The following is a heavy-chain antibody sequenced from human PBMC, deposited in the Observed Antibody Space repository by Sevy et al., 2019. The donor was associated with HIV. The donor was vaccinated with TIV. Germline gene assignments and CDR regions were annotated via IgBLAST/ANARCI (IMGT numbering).Heavy chain of an antibody. J-gene: IGHJ4*02. V-gene: IGHV1-18*01. Sequence: ASVKVSCKCSGFSFIDYGFSWVRQAPGQGLEWMAWISVYNGNTNYAQKFQGRVAVTVDSTTKTAYMELKSLRSDDTAVYYCARATRDGYNPRPFYYWGQGTLVTVSS. CDR1: GFSFIDYG. D-gene: IGHD5-12*01. CDR2: ISVYNGNT. CDR3: ARATRDGYNPRPFYY.